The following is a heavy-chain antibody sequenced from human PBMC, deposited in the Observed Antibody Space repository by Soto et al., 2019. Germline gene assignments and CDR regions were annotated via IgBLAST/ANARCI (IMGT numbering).Heavy chain of an antibody. CDR1: GGSISSSSYY. D-gene: IGHD2-2*01. J-gene: IGHJ3*02. CDR3: ARLRIVVVLACDI. V-gene: IGHV4-39*01. Sequence: QLQLQESGPGLVKPSETLSLTCTVSGGSISSSSYYWGWIRQPPGKGLEWIGSIYYSGSTYYNPALKGRVTISVDTSKNQFPLKLSSVTAADTAVYYCARLRIVVVLACDIWGQGTMVTVSS. CDR2: IYYSGST.